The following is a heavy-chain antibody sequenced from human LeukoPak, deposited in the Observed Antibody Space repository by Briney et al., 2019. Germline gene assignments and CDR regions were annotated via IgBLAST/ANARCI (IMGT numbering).Heavy chain of an antibody. V-gene: IGHV4-4*08. J-gene: IGHJ5*02. CDR1: NDSVNTHY. D-gene: IGHD2-15*01. CDR2: IFFSGNT. Sequence: SETLSLICNVTNDSVNTHYWSWIRQSAETGLEWIGHIFFSGNTKYNPSLESRVTISLDRYNNRFSLSLTAVTAADTAVYYCARVPKINAGMGSAPAYWFDPWGQGIVVTVSS. CDR3: ARVPKINAGMGSAPAYWFDP.